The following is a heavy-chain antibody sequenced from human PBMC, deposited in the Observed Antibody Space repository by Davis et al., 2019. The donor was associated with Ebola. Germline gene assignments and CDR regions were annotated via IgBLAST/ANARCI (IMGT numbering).Heavy chain of an antibody. CDR3: ARMDFSWRLDP. CDR2: IFTGDSDT. V-gene: IGHV5-51*01. Sequence: GESLKISCQDSGNSFSSHWIGWVRQMPGKGLEWMGIIFTGDSDTRYRPSFRGQVTISADKSFKTAFLQWSSLKASDTAMYYCARMDFSWRLDPWGQGTLVTVS. J-gene: IGHJ5*02. D-gene: IGHD6-13*01. CDR1: GNSFSSHW.